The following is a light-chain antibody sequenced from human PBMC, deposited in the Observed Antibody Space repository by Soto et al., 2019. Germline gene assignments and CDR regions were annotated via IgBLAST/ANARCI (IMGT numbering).Light chain of an antibody. V-gene: IGKV3-15*01. CDR1: QSVSSN. J-gene: IGKJ3*01. CDR3: QQYYNRSR. CDR2: GAS. Sequence: EIVMTQSPATLSVSPGERATLSCRASQSVSSNLAWYQQKPGQAPRLLIYGASTRATGIPARFSGSGSGTEFTLTISSLQFVYFEVYYCQQYYNRSRLGPGP.